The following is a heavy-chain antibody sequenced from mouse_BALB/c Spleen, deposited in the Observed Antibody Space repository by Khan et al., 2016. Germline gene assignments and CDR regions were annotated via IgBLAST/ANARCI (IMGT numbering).Heavy chain of an antibody. D-gene: IGHD2-2*01. V-gene: IGHV3-2*02. CDR2: ISYSGTT. J-gene: IGHJ4*01. CDR3: ARWLDAMDY. Sequence: EVQLQESGPGLVKPSQSLSLTCTVTGYSITSDYAWNWIRQFPGNKLEWMGYISYSGTTTYNPLLKSRISITRDTSKNQFFLQLNSVTTENTAGYYWARWLDAMDYWGQRPSITVSS. CDR1: GYSITSDYA.